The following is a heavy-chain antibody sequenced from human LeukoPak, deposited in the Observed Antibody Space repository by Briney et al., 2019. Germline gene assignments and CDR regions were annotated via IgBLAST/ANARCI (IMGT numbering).Heavy chain of an antibody. V-gene: IGHV3-23*01. J-gene: IGHJ4*02. CDR3: AKGRTNDY. D-gene: IGHD1/OR15-1a*01. CDR1: GFTFSTYA. Sequence: GGSLRLSCAASGFTFSTYAMSWVRQTPEKGLEWVSAISDTGGNTFYADSVKGRFTISRDNSKNTLYLQMNSLRAEDTAIYYCAKGRTNDYWGQGALVTLSS. CDR2: ISDTGGNT.